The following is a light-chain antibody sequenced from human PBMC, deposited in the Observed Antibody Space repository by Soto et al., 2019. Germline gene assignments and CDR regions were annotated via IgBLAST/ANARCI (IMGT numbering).Light chain of an antibody. Sequence: QSALTQPASVSGSPGQSITISCTGTSSDFGGYNYVSWYQQHPGKAPELMIYEVSNRPSGLSNRFSGSKSGNTASLTISGLQAEDEADYYCCSYTTTNTLVFGTGTKLTVL. J-gene: IGLJ1*01. CDR1: SSDFGGYNY. CDR3: CSYTTTNTLV. CDR2: EVS. V-gene: IGLV2-14*01.